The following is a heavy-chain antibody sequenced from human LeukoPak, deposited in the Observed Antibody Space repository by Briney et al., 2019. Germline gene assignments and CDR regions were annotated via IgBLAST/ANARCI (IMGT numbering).Heavy chain of an antibody. Sequence: PGGSLRLSCAASGFTFSSDAMTWVRQAPGKGLEWVSAISRSGGDTEYAGSVKGRFTISRDNSKNTLYLQMNSLRAEDTAVYYCAKCSITCYANAFYIWGQGTMVTVSS. CDR3: AKCSITCYANAFYI. D-gene: IGHD2-2*01. V-gene: IGHV3-23*01. J-gene: IGHJ3*02. CDR1: GFTFSSDA. CDR2: ISRSGGDT.